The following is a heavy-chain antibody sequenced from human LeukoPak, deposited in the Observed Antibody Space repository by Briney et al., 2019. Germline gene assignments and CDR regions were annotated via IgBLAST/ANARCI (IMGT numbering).Heavy chain of an antibody. D-gene: IGHD3-10*01. V-gene: IGHV3-53*01. CDR3: ARDHYYGSGSYAFDI. J-gene: IGHJ3*02. CDR2: IYSGGST. CDR1: GFTFSRYT. Sequence: GGSLRLSCAASGFTFSRYTINWVRQAPGKGLEWVSVIYSGGSTYYADSVKGRFTISRDNSKNTLYLQMNSLRAEDTAVYYCARDHYYGSGSYAFDIWGQGTMVTVSS.